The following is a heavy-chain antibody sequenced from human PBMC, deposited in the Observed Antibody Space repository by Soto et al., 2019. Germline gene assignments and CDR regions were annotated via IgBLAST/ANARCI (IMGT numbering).Heavy chain of an antibody. Sequence: QVQLVQSGAEVRKPGSSVKVSCKASGGTLSSYAFSWVRQAPGQGLEWMGGIIPIFGTTNHAQKFQDRVTTNAAEPTSTAYMELSSLRFADTAVYYCATSVRFCVSASCHVDSWGHGPLVPVSS. D-gene: IGHD2-2*01. CDR2: IIPIFGTT. CDR1: GGTLSSYA. CDR3: ATSVRFCVSASCHVDS. V-gene: IGHV1-69*12. J-gene: IGHJ5*01.